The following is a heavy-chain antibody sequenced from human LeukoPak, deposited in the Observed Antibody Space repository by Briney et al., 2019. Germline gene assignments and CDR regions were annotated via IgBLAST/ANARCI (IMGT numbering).Heavy chain of an antibody. CDR2: TYYRSRWYT. D-gene: IGHD3-10*01. V-gene: IGHV6-1*01. J-gene: IGHJ4*02. Sequence: SQTLSLTCAISGDSVSSNSAAWNWITQSPSRGLEWLGRTYYRSRWYTDYAVSVKSRITINPDTSKNQFSLQLNSVTPDDTAVYYCASGRGGDYFDYWGQGTLVTVSS. CDR3: ASGRGGDYFDY. CDR1: GDSVSSNSAA.